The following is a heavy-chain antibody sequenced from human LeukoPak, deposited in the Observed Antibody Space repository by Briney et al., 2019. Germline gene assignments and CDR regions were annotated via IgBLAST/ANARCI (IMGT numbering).Heavy chain of an antibody. CDR2: ISAYNGNT. D-gene: IGHD2-2*01. CDR3: ARGFPWGIVVVPAAMGGNWFDP. J-gene: IGHJ5*02. CDR1: GYTFTSYG. V-gene: IGHV1-18*01. Sequence: VASVKVSCKASGYTFTSYGISWVRQAPGQGLEWMGWISAYNGNTNYAQKLQGRVTMTTDTSTSTAYMELRSLRSDDTAVYYCARGFPWGIVVVPAAMGGNWFDPWGQGTLVTVSS.